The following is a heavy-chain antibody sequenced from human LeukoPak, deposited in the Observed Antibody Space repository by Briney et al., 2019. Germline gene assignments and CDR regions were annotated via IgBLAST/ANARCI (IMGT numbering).Heavy chain of an antibody. V-gene: IGHV3-33*01. CDR3: ARGYNWNDDRWYYFDY. J-gene: IGHJ4*02. Sequence: GGSLRLSCAASGFTFSSYGMHWVRQAPGKGLEWVAVIWYDGSNKYYADSVKGRFTISRDNSKNTLYLQMNSLRAEDTAVYYCARGYNWNDDRWYYFDYWGQGTLVTVSS. CDR1: GFTFSSYG. D-gene: IGHD1-20*01. CDR2: IWYDGSNK.